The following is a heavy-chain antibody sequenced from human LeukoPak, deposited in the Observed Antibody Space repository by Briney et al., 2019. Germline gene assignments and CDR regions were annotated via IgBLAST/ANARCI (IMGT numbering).Heavy chain of an antibody. D-gene: IGHD4-17*01. CDR1: GFTFSDYY. Sequence: PGGSLRLSCAASGFTFSDYYMSWICQAPGKGLEWVSYISSSGSTIYYADSVKGRFTISRDNAKNSLYLQMNSLRAEDTAVYYCAGIIYGDYDTQAFDIWGQGTMVTVSS. CDR3: AGIIYGDYDTQAFDI. J-gene: IGHJ3*02. V-gene: IGHV3-11*01. CDR2: ISSSGSTI.